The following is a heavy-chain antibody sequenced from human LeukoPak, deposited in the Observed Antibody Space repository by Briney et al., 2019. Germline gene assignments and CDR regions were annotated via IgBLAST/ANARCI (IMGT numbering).Heavy chain of an antibody. J-gene: IGHJ4*02. V-gene: IGHV4-38-2*01. CDR3: ARHYDYGQSMPFDY. CDR1: DFSIRSPYY. Sequence: SETLSLTCAVSDFSIRSPYYWGWIRQPPGKGLEWIGSIYHSGTTCYNPSLKSRVTISVDTSKNQLSLKLRSVTAADTAVYYCARHYDYGQSMPFDYWGQGSLVTVSS. D-gene: IGHD4-17*01. CDR2: IYHSGTT.